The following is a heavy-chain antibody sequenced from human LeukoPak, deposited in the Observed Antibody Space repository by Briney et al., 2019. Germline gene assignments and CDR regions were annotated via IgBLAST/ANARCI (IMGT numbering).Heavy chain of an antibody. CDR1: GGTFSSYT. Sequence: GSSAKVSCKASGGTFSSYTISWVRQAPGQGLEWMGRIIPILGIANYAQKFQGRVTITADKSTSTAYMELSSLRSEDTAVYYCARDRAYCGGDCYSTLDYWGQGTLVTVSS. D-gene: IGHD2-21*01. CDR2: IIPILGIA. J-gene: IGHJ4*02. CDR3: ARDRAYCGGDCYSTLDY. V-gene: IGHV1-69*04.